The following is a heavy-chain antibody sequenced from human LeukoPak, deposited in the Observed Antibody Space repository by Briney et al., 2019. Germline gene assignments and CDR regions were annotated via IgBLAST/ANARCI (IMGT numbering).Heavy chain of an antibody. CDR3: AKGTPEHDFGSIDY. Sequence: SGGSLRLSCAASGFTFRNYGMSWVRDAPGKGLEWVSAISGRGGGTYYADSVKGRFTISRDNPKNSLYMKVNTLKAADRAIYYFAKGTPEHDFGSIDYWGQGTLVTVSS. J-gene: IGHJ4*02. CDR1: GFTFRNYG. V-gene: IGHV3-23*01. CDR2: ISGRGGGT. D-gene: IGHD3-10*01.